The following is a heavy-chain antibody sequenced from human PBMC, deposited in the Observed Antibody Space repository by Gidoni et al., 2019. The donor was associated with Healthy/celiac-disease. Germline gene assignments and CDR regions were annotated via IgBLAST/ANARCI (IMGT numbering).Heavy chain of an antibody. CDR2: IIPIFGTA. Sequence: QVQLVQSGAEVKKPGSSVKVSCKASGGTFRSYAISWVRQAPGQGLEWMGGIIPIFGTANDAQKFQGRVTITADKSTSTAYMELSSLRSEDTAVYYCARRIAAAGTSPYYYGMDVWGQGTTVTVS. CDR3: ARRIAAAGTSPYYYGMDV. J-gene: IGHJ6*02. CDR1: GGTFRSYA. V-gene: IGHV1-69*06. D-gene: IGHD6-13*01.